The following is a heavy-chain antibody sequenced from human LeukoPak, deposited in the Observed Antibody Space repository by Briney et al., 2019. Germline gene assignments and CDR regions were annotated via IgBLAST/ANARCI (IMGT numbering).Heavy chain of an antibody. J-gene: IGHJ4*02. CDR2: ISGSGGST. Sequence: GGSLRLSCAASEFTFSSYAMSWVRQAPGKGLEWVSAISGSGGSTYYADSVKGRFTISRDNSKNTLYLQMNSLRAEDTAVYYCATPGEWDPRSLPFDYWGQGTLVTVSS. V-gene: IGHV3-23*01. D-gene: IGHD3-16*01. CDR1: EFTFSSYA. CDR3: ATPGEWDPRSLPFDY.